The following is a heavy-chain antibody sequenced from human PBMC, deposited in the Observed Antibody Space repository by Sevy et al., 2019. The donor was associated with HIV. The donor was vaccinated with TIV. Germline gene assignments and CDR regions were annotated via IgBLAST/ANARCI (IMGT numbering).Heavy chain of an antibody. Sequence: GGSLRLSCAASGFTFSNYAMSWVRHAPGKGLEWVSVISFSGSDTYYADSVKGRFTISRDNSKNTLYLQMNTLRAEDTAVYYCARDRVSGSYYAGDFDYWGQGTLVTVSS. CDR2: ISFSGSDT. V-gene: IGHV3-23*01. CDR1: GFTFSNYA. D-gene: IGHD1-26*01. J-gene: IGHJ4*02. CDR3: ARDRVSGSYYAGDFDY.